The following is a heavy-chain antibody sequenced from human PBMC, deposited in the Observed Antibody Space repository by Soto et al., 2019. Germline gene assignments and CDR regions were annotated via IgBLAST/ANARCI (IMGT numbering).Heavy chain of an antibody. D-gene: IGHD6-6*01. Sequence: GGSLRLSCEASGFTFDDYGMSWVRQAPGKGLEWVSGINWNGGSTGYADSVKGRFTISRDNAKNSLYLQMNSLRAEDTALYHCARTIVARAANDVLAFWGQGTMVTVSS. CDR1: GFTFDDYG. J-gene: IGHJ3*01. CDR2: INWNGGST. V-gene: IGHV3-20*01. CDR3: ARTIVARAANDVLAF.